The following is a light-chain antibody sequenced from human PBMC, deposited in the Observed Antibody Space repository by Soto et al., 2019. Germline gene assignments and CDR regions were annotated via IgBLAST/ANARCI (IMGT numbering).Light chain of an antibody. Sequence: DIQMTQSPSSVSASVGDRVTITCRASQGISSWLAWYQQKPGKAPKLLIYAASTRATDTPARFSGSGAETDFTLTISRVEPADFALYYCQQYGSSFATFGQGTQVE. J-gene: IGKJ1*01. CDR2: AAS. CDR3: QQYGSSFAT. V-gene: IGKV1-12*01. CDR1: QGISSW.